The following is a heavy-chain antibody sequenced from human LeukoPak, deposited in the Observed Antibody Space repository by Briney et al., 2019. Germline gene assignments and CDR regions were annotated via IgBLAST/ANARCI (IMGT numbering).Heavy chain of an antibody. V-gene: IGHV3-30*02. Sequence: GGSLRLSCAASGFTFNSYGMHWVRQAPGKGLEWVAFIRYDGSNKYYADSVKGRFTISRDNSKNTLYLQMNSLRAEDTAVYYCAKAQMATNPFDYWGQGTLVTVSS. CDR2: IRYDGSNK. CDR3: AKAQMATNPFDY. J-gene: IGHJ4*02. D-gene: IGHD5-24*01. CDR1: GFTFNSYG.